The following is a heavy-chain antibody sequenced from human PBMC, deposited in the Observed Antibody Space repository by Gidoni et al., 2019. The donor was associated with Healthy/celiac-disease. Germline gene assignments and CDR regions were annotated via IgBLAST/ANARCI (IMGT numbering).Heavy chain of an antibody. V-gene: IGHV1-69*01. J-gene: IGHJ5*02. D-gene: IGHD2-2*02. Sequence: QVQLVQSGAEVKKPGSSVKVSCKASGGTFSSYAISWVRQAPGQGLEWMGGIIPIFGTANYAQKFQGRVTITADESTSTAYMELSSLRSEDTAVYYCARETPTDLSLRSGCSSTSCYRGVWFDPWGQGTLVTVSS. CDR1: GGTFSSYA. CDR2: IIPIFGTA. CDR3: ARETPTDLSLRSGCSSTSCYRGVWFDP.